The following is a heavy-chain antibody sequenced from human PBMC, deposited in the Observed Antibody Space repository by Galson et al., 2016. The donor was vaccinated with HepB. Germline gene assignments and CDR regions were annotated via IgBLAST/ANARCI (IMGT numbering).Heavy chain of an antibody. CDR3: VKDIGLGKD. CDR1: GFTFGSYA. D-gene: IGHD7-27*01. CDR2: VSATGEIT. V-gene: IGHV3-23*01. J-gene: IGHJ4*02. Sequence: SLRLSCAASGFTFGSYAMSWVRQVPGKGLEWVSGVSATGEITHYADSVKGRFTISRDNFNNTQYLQMNSLRAEDTAIYYCVKDIGLGKDWGQGTLVTVSS.